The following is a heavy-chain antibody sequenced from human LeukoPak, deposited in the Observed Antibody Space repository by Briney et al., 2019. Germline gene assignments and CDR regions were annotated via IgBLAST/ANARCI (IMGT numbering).Heavy chain of an antibody. CDR3: ARQGGDTMVRGVVGDWFDP. CDR2: IYYNGYT. D-gene: IGHD3-10*01. V-gene: IGHV4-39*01. Sequence: PSETLSLTCTVCGYSISCSIYYWGWIRQPPGKWLDWIGCIYYNGYTYYTSSLKSRVTIFVDTSKNQFSLKLISVTAADTAVYYCARQGGDTMVRGVVGDWFDPWGQGTLVTVSS. CDR1: GYSISCSIYY. J-gene: IGHJ5*02.